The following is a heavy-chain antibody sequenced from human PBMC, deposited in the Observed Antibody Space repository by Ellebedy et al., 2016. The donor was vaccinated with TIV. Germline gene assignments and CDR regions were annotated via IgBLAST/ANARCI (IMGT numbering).Heavy chain of an antibody. Sequence: GESLKISCAASGFTVSNNYMSWVRQAPGKGLEWVSGISGNGDNTNYVDSVKGRFTISRDNSKNTLYLQMNSLRPEDTAVYYCVRGRHKAANVTPDYWGQGTLVTVSS. D-gene: IGHD6-13*01. V-gene: IGHV3-23*01. CDR3: VRGRHKAANVTPDY. J-gene: IGHJ4*02. CDR1: GFTVSNNY. CDR2: ISGNGDNT.